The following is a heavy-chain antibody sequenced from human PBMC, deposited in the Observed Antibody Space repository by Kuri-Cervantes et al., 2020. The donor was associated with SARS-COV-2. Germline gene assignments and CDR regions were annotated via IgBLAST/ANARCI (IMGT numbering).Heavy chain of an antibody. D-gene: IGHD3-3*02. V-gene: IGHV3-64D*08. Sequence: GGSLRLSCSASGFSFSSYAMHWVRQPPGKGLEYVSAISSNGGSTYYADSVKGRLTISRDNSKSTLYLQMSSLRAEDTAVYYCVKDPKGFGVSFLVAAFDIWGQGTMVTISS. J-gene: IGHJ3*02. CDR2: ISSNGGST. CDR3: VKDPKGFGVSFLVAAFDI. CDR1: GFSFSSYA.